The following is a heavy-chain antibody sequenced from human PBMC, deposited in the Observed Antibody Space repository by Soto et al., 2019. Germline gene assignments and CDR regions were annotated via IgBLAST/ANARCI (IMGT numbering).Heavy chain of an antibody. CDR2: ISGHDGNT. J-gene: IGHJ4*02. CDR1: GYRLTSYG. Sequence: QVQLVQSGAEVRMPGASVKVSCKASGYRLTSYGISWVRQAPGQGLEWMGWISGHDGNTKYTQKAQGRVTVTTDTSPRTAYMDLRSLRSDDTAVYYCAREYCSSASCYGPDFWGQGTLVTVSS. V-gene: IGHV1-18*01. D-gene: IGHD2-2*01. CDR3: AREYCSSASCYGPDF.